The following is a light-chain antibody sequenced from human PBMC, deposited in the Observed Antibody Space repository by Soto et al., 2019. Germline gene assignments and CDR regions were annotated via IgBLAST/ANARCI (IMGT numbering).Light chain of an antibody. Sequence: QSVLSQPPSASGSPGQSVTISCTGTSSDVGAYNYVSWYQQHPGKAPKVMIYEVSERPSGVPDRFSGSKSANTASLTVSGLQADDEADYYCSSYAGSNTVVFGGGTKVTVL. CDR3: SSYAGSNTVV. J-gene: IGLJ2*01. CDR1: SSDVGAYNY. CDR2: EVS. V-gene: IGLV2-8*01.